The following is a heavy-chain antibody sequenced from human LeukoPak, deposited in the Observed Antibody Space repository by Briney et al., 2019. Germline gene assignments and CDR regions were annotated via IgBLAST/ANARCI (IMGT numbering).Heavy chain of an antibody. V-gene: IGHV3-30*02. J-gene: IGHJ5*01. CDR3: AKVYEYGDNDWFDS. D-gene: IGHD4-17*01. CDR1: GFTFSSYG. CDR2: IRYDGSNK. Sequence: GGSLRLSCGASGFTFSSYGMHWVRQAPDKGLEWVAFIRYDGSNKNYADSVKGRFTISRDNSKNTLYLQMNSLGAEDTAVYYCAKVYEYGDNDWFDSWGQGTLVTVSS.